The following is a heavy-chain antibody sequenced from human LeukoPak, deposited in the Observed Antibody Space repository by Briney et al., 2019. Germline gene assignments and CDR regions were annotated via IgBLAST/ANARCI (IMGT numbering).Heavy chain of an antibody. CDR2: IWYDGSNK. J-gene: IGHJ4*02. D-gene: IGHD6-13*01. Sequence: GGSLRLSCAASGFTFSSYGMHWVRQAPGKGLEWVAVIWYDGSNKYYADSVKGRFTISRDNSKNTLYLQMNSLRAEDTAVYYCAREAGYSSTLDYWGQGTLVTVSS. CDR1: GFTFSSYG. CDR3: AREAGYSSTLDY. V-gene: IGHV3-33*01.